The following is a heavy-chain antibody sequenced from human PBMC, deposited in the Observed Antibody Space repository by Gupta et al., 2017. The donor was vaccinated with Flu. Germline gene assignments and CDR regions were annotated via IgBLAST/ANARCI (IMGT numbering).Heavy chain of an antibody. D-gene: IGHD5-18*01. CDR3: ARDERGYNYATITYYYYMDV. Sequence: VRQAPGKGLEWVSSISSSRSDIYYADSVKGRFTISRDNAKNSLYLQMNSLRAEDTAVYYCARDERGYNYATITYYYYMDVWGKGTTVTVSS. J-gene: IGHJ6*03. V-gene: IGHV3-21*01. CDR2: ISSSRSDI.